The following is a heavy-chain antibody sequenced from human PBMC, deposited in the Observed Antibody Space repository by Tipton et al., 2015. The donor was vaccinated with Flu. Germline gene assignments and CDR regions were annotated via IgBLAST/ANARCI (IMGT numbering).Heavy chain of an antibody. CDR1: GFTFTGYW. CDR3: VRGSGWLDP. V-gene: IGHV3-7*01. Sequence: QLVQSGGGFVQPGGSLRLSCAASGFTFTGYWMSWVRQAPGKGLECVAKIKNDGTDKYYVDSMKGRFSISRDNAKKSVYLQMNSLMAEDTAIYYCVRGSGWLDPWGQGTLVTVSS. CDR2: IKNDGTDK. J-gene: IGHJ5*02.